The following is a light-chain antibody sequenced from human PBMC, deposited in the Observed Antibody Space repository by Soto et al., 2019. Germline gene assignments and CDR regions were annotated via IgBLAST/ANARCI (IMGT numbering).Light chain of an antibody. CDR3: QQYDRSPFT. Sequence: EIVLTQSPATLSLSPGERATLSCGASQSVGSTNLAWYQQKPGLAPRLLIYDASTRATGIPDRFSGSGSGTDFTLTIRRLEPEDFAVYHCQQYDRSPFTFGPGTKVDIK. J-gene: IGKJ3*01. CDR2: DAS. CDR1: QSVGSTN. V-gene: IGKV3D-20*01.